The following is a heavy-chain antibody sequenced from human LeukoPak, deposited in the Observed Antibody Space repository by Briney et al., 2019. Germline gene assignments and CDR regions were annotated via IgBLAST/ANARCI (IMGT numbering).Heavy chain of an antibody. CDR3: TRDRSRAEDD. D-gene: IGHD1-14*01. CDR1: GFTFSSYG. J-gene: IGHJ4*02. CDR2: IRYDGGNK. Sequence: PGGSLRLSCAASGFTFSSYGMHWLRQAPGKGLEWVTFIRYDGGNKYYADSVKGRFTISRDNANNLLYLQMNSLRGEDTAVYYCTRDRSRAEDDWGQGTLVTVSS. V-gene: IGHV3-30*02.